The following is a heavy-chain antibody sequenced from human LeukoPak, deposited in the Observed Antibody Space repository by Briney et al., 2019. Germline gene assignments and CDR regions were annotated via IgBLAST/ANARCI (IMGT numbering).Heavy chain of an antibody. CDR3: AKVTNCGGDCSLFDY. Sequence: PGGSLRLSCAASGFTVSSNYMSWVRQAPGKGLEWVSVIYSGGSTYYADSVKGRFTISRDNSKNTLYLQMNSLRAEDTAVYYCAKVTNCGGDCSLFDYWGQGTLVTVSS. CDR1: GFTVSSNY. V-gene: IGHV3-53*01. D-gene: IGHD2-21*02. CDR2: IYSGGST. J-gene: IGHJ4*02.